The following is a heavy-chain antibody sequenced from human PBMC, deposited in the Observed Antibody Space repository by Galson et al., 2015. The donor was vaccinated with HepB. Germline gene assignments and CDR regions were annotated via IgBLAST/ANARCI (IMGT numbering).Heavy chain of an antibody. Sequence: SVKVSCKASGYTFTGHYIHWVRQAPGQGLEWMGWINPSSGDTNYSRKFRGGGLMTSDTSISTAYMDLTRLTSDDTAVYYCARDGFRGPSRPNNFDFWGQGTLVTVSS. J-gene: IGHJ4*02. CDR1: GYTFTGHY. CDR3: ARDGFRGPSRPNNFDF. CDR2: INPSSGDT. D-gene: IGHD3-10*01. V-gene: IGHV1-2*02.